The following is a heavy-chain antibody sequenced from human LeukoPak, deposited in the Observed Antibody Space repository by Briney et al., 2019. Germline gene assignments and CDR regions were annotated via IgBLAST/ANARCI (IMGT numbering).Heavy chain of an antibody. CDR1: GFTFSSYG. CDR3: ARDDGATAPPHYYYGMDV. J-gene: IGHJ6*02. V-gene: IGHV3-21*01. D-gene: IGHD2-21*02. Sequence: GGSLRLSCAASGFTFSSYGMHWVRQAPGKGLEWVSSISSSSSYIYYADSVKGRFTISRDNAKNSLYLQMNSLRAEDTAVYYCARDDGATAPPHYYYGMDVWGQGTTVTVSS. CDR2: ISSSSSYI.